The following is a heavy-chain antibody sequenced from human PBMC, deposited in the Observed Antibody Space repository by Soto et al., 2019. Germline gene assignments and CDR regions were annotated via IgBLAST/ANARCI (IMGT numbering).Heavy chain of an antibody. Sequence: SETLSLTCTVSGGSVSSGSYYWSWIRQPPGRGLEWVGYFYYIGSTSYNPSLESRVTISADTSKNQFSLKLSSVTAAETAVYYCERAPRGVAAGFDPWGQGTLVTVYS. V-gene: IGHV4-61*01. CDR3: ERAPRGVAAGFDP. D-gene: IGHD6-13*01. CDR1: GGSVSSGSYY. J-gene: IGHJ5*02. CDR2: FYYIGST.